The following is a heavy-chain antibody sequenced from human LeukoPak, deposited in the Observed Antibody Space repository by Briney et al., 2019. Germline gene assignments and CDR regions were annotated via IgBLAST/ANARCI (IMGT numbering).Heavy chain of an antibody. V-gene: IGHV3-21*01. D-gene: IGHD6-6*01. CDR3: ARDPLVGSSPFDF. J-gene: IGHJ4*02. CDR1: GFTFGGYS. Sequence: PGGSLRLSCAASGFTFGGYSMNWVRQAPGKGLEWVSSISSSGSHIYYAGSVRGRFTISRDNTKNSLYLQMNSLRAEDTAVYYCARDPLVGSSPFDFWGQGTLVTVSS. CDR2: ISSSGSHI.